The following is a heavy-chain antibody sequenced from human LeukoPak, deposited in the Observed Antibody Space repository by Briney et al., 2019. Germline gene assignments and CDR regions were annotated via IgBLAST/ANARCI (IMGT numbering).Heavy chain of an antibody. CDR1: GYTFTGYY. CDR2: INPNSGDT. J-gene: IGHJ4*02. Sequence: ASVKVSCKASGYTFTGYYMHWVRQAPGQGLEWMGWINPNSGDTNYAQKFQGRVTMTRDTSVSTAYMELSRLRSDDTAVYYCARDLSCSSTSCRGGYWGQGTLVTVSS. D-gene: IGHD2-2*01. CDR3: ARDLSCSSTSCRGGY. V-gene: IGHV1-2*02.